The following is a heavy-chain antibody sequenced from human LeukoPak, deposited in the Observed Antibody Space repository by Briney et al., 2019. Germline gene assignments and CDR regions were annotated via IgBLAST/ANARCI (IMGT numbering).Heavy chain of an antibody. V-gene: IGHV3-30*04. CDR3: ARDPHRTGVASLFDY. D-gene: IGHD3-16*02. CDR2: ISYDGGNK. J-gene: IGHJ4*02. Sequence: GGSLRLSCIPSGFTFRNYAMHWVRQAPGKGLEWVAVISYDGGNKYYADSVKGRFTISRDNSKDTLYLQMNSLRAEDTTIYYCARDPHRTGVASLFDYWGQGTLVTVSS. CDR1: GFTFRNYA.